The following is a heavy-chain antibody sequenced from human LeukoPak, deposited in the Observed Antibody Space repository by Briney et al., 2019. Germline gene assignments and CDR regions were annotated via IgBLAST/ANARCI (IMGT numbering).Heavy chain of an antibody. Sequence: GASVKVSCKASGYTFTMYYIHWVRQAPGQGLEWMGMINPSDGATTYAQRFQGRVTMTRDMSTTTVYVDLRSLRSEDTAVYCAREQRGGLSGSLGGLFASYNTYYYMDVWGRGTTVTVSS. J-gene: IGHJ6*03. CDR1: GYTFTMYY. V-gene: IGHV1-46*01. CDR3: AREQRGGLSGSLGGLFASYNTYYYMDV. CDR2: INPSDGAT. D-gene: IGHD1-26*01.